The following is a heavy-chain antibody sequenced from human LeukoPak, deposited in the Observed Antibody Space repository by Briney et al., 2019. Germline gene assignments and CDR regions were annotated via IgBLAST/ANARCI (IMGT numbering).Heavy chain of an antibody. Sequence: SETLSLTCTVSGGSISSYYWSWIRQPPGKGLEWIGNIYDSGSTNYNPSLKSRVTISVDKSKNQFSLKLSSVTAADTAVYFCARDRDGMGVWGQGTTVTVSS. V-gene: IGHV4-59*12. CDR1: GGSISSYY. CDR3: ARDRDGMGV. CDR2: IYDSGST. J-gene: IGHJ6*02.